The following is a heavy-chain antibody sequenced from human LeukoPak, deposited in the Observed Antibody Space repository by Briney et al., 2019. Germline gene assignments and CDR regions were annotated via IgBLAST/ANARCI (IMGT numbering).Heavy chain of an antibody. J-gene: IGHJ3*02. CDR2: IYPGDSDT. CDR3: AADGETAFQGAFEI. CDR1: GYSFTSYW. Sequence: GESLKISCKGSGYSFTSYWIGWVRQMPGKGLEWMGIIYPGDSDTRSSPSFQGQVTISADKSISTAYLQWRSLQASDPAIHYRAADGETAFQGAFEIWGQGTMVTVSS. V-gene: IGHV5-51*01. D-gene: IGHD5-18*01.